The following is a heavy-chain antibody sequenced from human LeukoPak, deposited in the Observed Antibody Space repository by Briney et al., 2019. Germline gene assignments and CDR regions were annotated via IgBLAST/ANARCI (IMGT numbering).Heavy chain of an antibody. V-gene: IGHV3-21*01. CDR1: GFTFSSYS. CDR2: ISSSSSYI. Sequence: GGSLRLSCAASGFTFSSYSMNWVRQAPGKGLEWVSSISSSSSYIYYADSVKGRFTISRDNAKNSLYLQMNSLRAEDTAVYYCARDYILLGEPLNFDYWGQGTLVTVSS. J-gene: IGHJ4*02. CDR3: ARDYILLGEPLNFDY. D-gene: IGHD3-10*01.